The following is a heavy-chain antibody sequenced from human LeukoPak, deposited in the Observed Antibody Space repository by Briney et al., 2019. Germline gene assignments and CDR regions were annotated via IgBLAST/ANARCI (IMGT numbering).Heavy chain of an antibody. D-gene: IGHD6-13*01. Sequence: PGGSLRLSCAASGFPFVVCAMHWVRQAPGKGLEWVSLISEDGGSTYYADSMKGRFTISRDNRENSLSLLMNSLRTEDTALYYCATDRIAAAGTGIPSDYWGQGTLVTVSS. CDR3: ATDRIAAAGTGIPSDY. J-gene: IGHJ4*02. V-gene: IGHV3-43*02. CDR1: GFPFVVCA. CDR2: ISEDGGST.